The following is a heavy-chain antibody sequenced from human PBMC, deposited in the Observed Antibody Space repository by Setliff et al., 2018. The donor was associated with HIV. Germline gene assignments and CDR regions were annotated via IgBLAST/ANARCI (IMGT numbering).Heavy chain of an antibody. J-gene: IGHJ4*02. D-gene: IGHD2-2*01. CDR2: IYKSGSS. CDR3: ARADCTSTSCFFGLGGGFFDS. V-gene: IGHV4-61*02. Sequence: PSETLSLTCTVSGGSISSDSYYWSWIRQPAGKGLEWIGRIYKSGSSNADPSLKSRVTMSVDTSRNQFSLTLKSVTAADTAVYYCARADCTSTSCFFGLGGGFFDSWGRGALVTVSS. CDR1: GGSISSDSYY.